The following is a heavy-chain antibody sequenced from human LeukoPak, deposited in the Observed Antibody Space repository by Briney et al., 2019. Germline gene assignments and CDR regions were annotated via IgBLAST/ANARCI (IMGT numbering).Heavy chain of an antibody. CDR2: IDGGGDAT. V-gene: IGHV3-23*01. CDR1: GLTFNNYA. J-gene: IGHJ4*02. CDR3: AKSDCGSDGCKLLNY. D-gene: IGHD2-21*01. Sequence: PGGSLRLSCAASGLTFNNYAMGWVRQPPGKGLEWLSAIDGGGDATKYADSVKGRFTISRDNSKNTLSLQMNSLRVEDTAIYYCAKSDCGSDGCKLLNYWGQGTLVTVSS.